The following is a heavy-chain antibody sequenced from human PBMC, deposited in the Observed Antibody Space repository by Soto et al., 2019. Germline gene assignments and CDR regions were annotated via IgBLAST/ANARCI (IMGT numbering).Heavy chain of an antibody. J-gene: IGHJ4*02. CDR3: AQGRSGYYDTFDY. CDR1: GFTFSSYS. Sequence: PGGSLRLSCAASGFTFSSYSIYWVRQAPGKGLEWVSGISGSGSGTYYADSVKGRFTISRDNSKNTLYPLMSSLRDEDTAAYYCAQGRSGYYDTFDYWGQGTLVTVSS. V-gene: IGHV3-23*01. D-gene: IGHD3-22*01. CDR2: ISGSGSGT.